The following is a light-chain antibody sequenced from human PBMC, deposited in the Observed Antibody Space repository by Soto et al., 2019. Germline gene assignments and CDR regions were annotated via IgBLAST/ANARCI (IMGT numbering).Light chain of an antibody. Sequence: QSALTQPASVSGAAGQAITISCTGTSSDVGGYNYVSWYQHHPGKAPKLMIYDVSNRPSGVSNRFSGSKSGNTASLTISGLQPEDGADYYCSSYTTSNTRQIVFGTGTKVTVL. V-gene: IGLV2-14*03. CDR2: DVS. J-gene: IGLJ1*01. CDR3: SSYTTSNTRQIV. CDR1: SSDVGGYNY.